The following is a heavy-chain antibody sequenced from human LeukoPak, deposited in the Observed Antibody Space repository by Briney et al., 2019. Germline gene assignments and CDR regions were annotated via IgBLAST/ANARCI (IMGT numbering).Heavy chain of an antibody. V-gene: IGHV1-2*04. CDR2: INPNSGGT. CDR1: GYTFTGYY. Sequence: ASVKVSCKASGYTFTGYYMHWVRQAPGQGLEWMGWINPNSGGTNYAQKFQGWVTMTRDTSISTAYMELSSLRSEDTAVYYCARGLGYSFYYYMDVWGKGTTVTVSS. D-gene: IGHD5-18*01. CDR3: ARGLGYSFYYYMDV. J-gene: IGHJ6*03.